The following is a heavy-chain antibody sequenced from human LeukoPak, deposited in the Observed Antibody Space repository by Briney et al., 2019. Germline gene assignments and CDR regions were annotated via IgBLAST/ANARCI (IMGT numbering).Heavy chain of an antibody. CDR3: ARWTAEGYYFDY. CDR2: IYHSGST. J-gene: IGHJ4*02. V-gene: IGHV4-4*02. CDR1: GVSISSSNW. D-gene: IGHD2-15*01. Sequence: SETLSLACAVSGVSISSSNWWSWVRQPPGKGLEWIGEIYHSGSTNYNPSLKSRVTISVDMSKNQFSLKLSSVTAADTAVYYCARWTAEGYYFDYWGQGTLVTVSS.